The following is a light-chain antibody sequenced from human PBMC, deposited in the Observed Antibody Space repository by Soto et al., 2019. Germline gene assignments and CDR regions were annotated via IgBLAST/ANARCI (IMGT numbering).Light chain of an antibody. CDR3: AAWDDSLNAYV. J-gene: IGLJ1*01. CDR1: SPNIGSNT. V-gene: IGLV1-44*01. CDR2: SNN. Sequence: QSVLNQPPSASGTPGQRVTISCSGSSPNIGSNTVNWYQQLPGTAPKLLIYSNNERPSGVPDRFSGSKSGTSASLAISGLQSEDEADFYCAAWDDSLNAYVIGTGTKVTVL.